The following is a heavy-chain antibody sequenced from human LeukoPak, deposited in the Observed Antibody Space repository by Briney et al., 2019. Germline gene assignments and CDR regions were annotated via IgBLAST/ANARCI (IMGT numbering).Heavy chain of an antibody. J-gene: IGHJ4*02. CDR1: GGSISSYY. Sequence: PSETLSLTCTVSGGSISSYYWSWIRQPAGKGLEWIGRIYTSGSTNYNPSLKSRVTMSVDTSKNQFSLKLSSVTAADTAVYYCARVLWASVTTSYYFDYWGQGTLVTVSS. D-gene: IGHD4-17*01. V-gene: IGHV4-4*07. CDR3: ARVLWASVTTSYYFDY. CDR2: IYTSGST.